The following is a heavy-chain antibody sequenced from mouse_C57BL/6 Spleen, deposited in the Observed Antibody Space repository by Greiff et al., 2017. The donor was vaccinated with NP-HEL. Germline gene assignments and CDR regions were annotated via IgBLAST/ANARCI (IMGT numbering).Heavy chain of an antibody. CDR1: GYAFTSSW. Sequence: QVQLQQSGPELVKPGASVKISCKASGYAFTSSWMNWVKQRPGKGLEWIGRIYPGDGDTNYNGKFKGKATLTADKSSSTAYMQLSSLTSEDSAVYFCARGRDGSSYEGAYWGQGTLVTVSA. D-gene: IGHD1-1*01. CDR2: IYPGDGDT. J-gene: IGHJ3*01. V-gene: IGHV1-82*01. CDR3: ARGRDGSSYEGAY.